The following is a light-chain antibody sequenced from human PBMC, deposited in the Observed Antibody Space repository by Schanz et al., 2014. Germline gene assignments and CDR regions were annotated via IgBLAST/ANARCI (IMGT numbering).Light chain of an antibody. CDR1: QTVSSSY. Sequence: EIVLTQSPATLSLSPGERATLSCRASQTVSSSYLAWYQQRPGQAPRLLIYAASSRATGIPDRFTGSGSGTDFTLTINTLEPEDFAVFYCQLYGSSPRYTFGQGTKLEIK. CDR3: QLYGSSPRYT. J-gene: IGKJ2*01. V-gene: IGKV3-20*01. CDR2: AAS.